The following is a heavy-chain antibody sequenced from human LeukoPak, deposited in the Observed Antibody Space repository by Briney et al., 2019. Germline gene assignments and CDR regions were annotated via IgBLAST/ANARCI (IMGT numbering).Heavy chain of an antibody. CDR1: GGSFSGYY. Sequence: SETLSLTCAVYGGSFSGYYWNWIRQPPGKGLEWIGEINHSASTNYNPSLKSRVTISVDTSKNQFSLKLSSVTAADTAVYYCARLLRFYYDSSGYNPLYFDYWGQGTLVTVSS. V-gene: IGHV4-34*01. CDR3: ARLLRFYYDSSGYNPLYFDY. J-gene: IGHJ4*02. CDR2: INHSAST. D-gene: IGHD3-22*01.